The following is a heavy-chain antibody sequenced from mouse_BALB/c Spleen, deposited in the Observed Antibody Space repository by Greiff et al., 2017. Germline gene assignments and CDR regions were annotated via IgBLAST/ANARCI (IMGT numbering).Heavy chain of an antibody. J-gene: IGHJ1*01. Sequence: VQLQQSGPELVKPGASVKMSCKASGYTFTDYVISWVKQRTGQGLEWIGEIYPGSGSTYYNEKFKGKATLTADKSSNTAYMQLSSLTSEDSAVYFCARRVPYYRYDEEDWYFDVWGAGTTVTVSS. CDR2: IYPGSGST. CDR3: ARRVPYYRYDEEDWYFDV. V-gene: IGHV1-77*01. CDR1: GYTFTDYV. D-gene: IGHD2-14*01.